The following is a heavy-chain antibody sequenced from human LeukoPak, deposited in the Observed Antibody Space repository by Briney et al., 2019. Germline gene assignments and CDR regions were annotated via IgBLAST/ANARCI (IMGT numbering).Heavy chain of an antibody. V-gene: IGHV1-69*13. CDR1: GGTLSSDA. Sequence: GASVKVSCKASGGTLSSDAISWVRRAPGQGLEWMGGIIPIFGTANYAQKFQGRVTITADESTSTAYMELSSLRSEDTAVYYCATNYYDSSGPPYYFDYWGQGTLVTVSS. CDR3: ATNYYDSSGPPYYFDY. D-gene: IGHD3-22*01. J-gene: IGHJ4*02. CDR2: IIPIFGTA.